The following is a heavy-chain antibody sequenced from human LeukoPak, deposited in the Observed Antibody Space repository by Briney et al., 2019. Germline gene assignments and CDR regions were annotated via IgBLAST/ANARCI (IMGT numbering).Heavy chain of an antibody. D-gene: IGHD2-2*01. Sequence: SETLSLTCTVSGGSISSCYWSWLRQPPGKGLEWIGYIYYSGSTNYNPSLKSRVTISVDTSENQFSLKLSSVTAADTAVYYCARGYCSSTSCYQLMGYWGQGTLVTVSS. J-gene: IGHJ4*02. CDR2: IYYSGST. CDR1: GGSISSCY. CDR3: ARGYCSSTSCYQLMGY. V-gene: IGHV4-59*08.